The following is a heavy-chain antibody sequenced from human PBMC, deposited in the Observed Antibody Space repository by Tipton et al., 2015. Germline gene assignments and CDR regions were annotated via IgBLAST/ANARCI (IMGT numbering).Heavy chain of an antibody. V-gene: IGHV4-61*09. CDR1: NGSLSSGSYS. D-gene: IGHD2-21*01. CDR3: ARSRYRGDPDY. Sequence: TLSLTCTVSNGSLSSGSYSWSWIRQPAGKGLEWIGHIYTSGSTNYNPPLKSRVTISIDTSKNQFSLNMSSLTAADTAVYYCARSRYRGDPDYWGQGTLVTVSS. J-gene: IGHJ4*02. CDR2: IYTSGST.